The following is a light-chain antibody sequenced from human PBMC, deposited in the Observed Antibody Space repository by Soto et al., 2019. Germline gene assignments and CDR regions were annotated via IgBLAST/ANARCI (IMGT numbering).Light chain of an antibody. J-gene: IGLJ3*02. CDR3: QSYDTSLSTWV. CDR2: DVS. V-gene: IGLV2-8*01. CDR1: SSDVGRYNY. Sequence: QSALTQPPSASGSPGQSVTISCTGTSSDVGRYNYVSWYQHHPGKAPKLIIYDVSQRPSGVPDRFSGSKSGNTASLTVSGLQAEDEADYYCQSYDTSLSTWVFGGGTKVTVL.